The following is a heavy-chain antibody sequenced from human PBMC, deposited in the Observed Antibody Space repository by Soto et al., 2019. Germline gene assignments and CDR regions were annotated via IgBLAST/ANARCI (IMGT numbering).Heavy chain of an antibody. V-gene: IGHV4-30-2*01. J-gene: IGHJ4*02. Sequence: QLHLQESGSGLVKPSQTLSLTCAVSGGSISKNGYSWSWIRQPPRKGLEWIGYIYHSGSTYYNPSPXSXLSISVDRSNNRFSLNLSSVTAAATAVYYCARTVTTGPFFDFWGQGTLVTVSS. CDR1: GGSISKNGYS. D-gene: IGHD4-17*01. CDR3: ARTVTTGPFFDF. CDR2: IYHSGST.